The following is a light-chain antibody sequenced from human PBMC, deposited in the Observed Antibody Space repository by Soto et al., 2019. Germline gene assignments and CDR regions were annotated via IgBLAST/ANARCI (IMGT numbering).Light chain of an antibody. CDR3: QQYNSYPL. V-gene: IGKV1-5*03. J-gene: IGKJ2*01. CDR2: KAS. CDR1: QSISSW. Sequence: DIQMTQSPSTLSASVGDRVTIICRASQSISSWLDWYQQKPGKAPKLLIYKASSLESGVPSRFSGGCSGTESTLTISRLQADDFAYYYCQQYNSYPLFGQGTKLEIK.